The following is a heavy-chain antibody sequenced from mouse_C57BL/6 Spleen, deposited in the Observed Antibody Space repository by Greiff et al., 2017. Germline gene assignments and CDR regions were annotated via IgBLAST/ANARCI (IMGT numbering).Heavy chain of an antibody. CDR2: IDPSDSYT. J-gene: IGHJ3*01. D-gene: IGHD1-1*02. Sequence: QVQLQQPGAELVMPGASVKLSCKASGYTFTSYWMHWVKQRPGQGLEWIGEIDPSDSYTNYNQKFKGKSTLTVDKSSSTAYMQLSSLTSEDSAVYYCARYGATGGFAYWGQGTLVTVSA. CDR3: ARYGATGGFAY. V-gene: IGHV1-69*01. CDR1: GYTFTSYW.